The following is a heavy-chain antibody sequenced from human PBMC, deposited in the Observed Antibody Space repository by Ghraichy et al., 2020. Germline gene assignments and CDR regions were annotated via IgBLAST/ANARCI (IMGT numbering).Heavy chain of an antibody. CDR3: ARATFGAVAGKGYYFDY. J-gene: IGHJ4*02. CDR2: ISSSSSYI. V-gene: IGHV3-21*01. Sequence: GGSLRLSCAASGFTFSSYSMNWVRQAPGKGLEWVSSISSSSSYIYYADSVKGRFTISRDNAKNSLYLQMNSLRAEDTAVYYCARATFGAVAGKGYYFDYWGQGTLVTVSS. CDR1: GFTFSSYS. D-gene: IGHD6-19*01.